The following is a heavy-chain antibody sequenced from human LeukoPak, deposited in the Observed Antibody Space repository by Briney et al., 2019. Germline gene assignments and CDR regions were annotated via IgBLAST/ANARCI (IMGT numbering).Heavy chain of an antibody. Sequence: GGSLRLSCAASGFTFSSYAMHWVRQAPGKGLEWVAVISYDGSNKYYADSVKGRFTISRDNSKNTLYLQMNSLRAEDTAVYYCARDLGFLEWLSFDYWGQGTLVTVSS. CDR1: GFTFSSYA. V-gene: IGHV3-30*04. CDR2: ISYDGSNK. CDR3: ARDLGFLEWLSFDY. J-gene: IGHJ4*02. D-gene: IGHD3-3*01.